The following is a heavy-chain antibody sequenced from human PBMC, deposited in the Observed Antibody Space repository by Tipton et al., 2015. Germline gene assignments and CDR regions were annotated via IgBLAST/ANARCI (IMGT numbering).Heavy chain of an antibody. J-gene: IGHJ4*02. CDR2: IKQDGSEK. Sequence: SLRLSCAASGFTFSSYWMSWVRQAPGKGLEWVANIKQDGSEKYYVDSVKGRFTISRDNAKNSLYLQMNNLRAEDTAVYYCASRYCSGGSCYPYWDYWGPGTLVTVSS. CDR1: GFTFSSYW. D-gene: IGHD2-15*01. CDR3: ASRYCSGGSCYPYWDY. V-gene: IGHV3-7*01.